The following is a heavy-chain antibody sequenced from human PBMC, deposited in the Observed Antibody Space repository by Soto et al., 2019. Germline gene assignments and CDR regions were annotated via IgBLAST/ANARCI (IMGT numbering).Heavy chain of an antibody. CDR1: GGSFSGYY. Sequence: PSETLSLTFAVYGGSFSGYYWSWIRQPPGKGLEWIGECIRSGSTNYNPSLKSRVTISVDTSKNQFSLKLSSVIGADTAVYYCACWCLCTTGVCYRLPLDAWGQGTLVTVSS. J-gene: IGHJ5*02. D-gene: IGHD2-8*01. CDR3: ACWCLCTTGVCYRLPLDA. V-gene: IGHV4-34*12. CDR2: CIRSGST.